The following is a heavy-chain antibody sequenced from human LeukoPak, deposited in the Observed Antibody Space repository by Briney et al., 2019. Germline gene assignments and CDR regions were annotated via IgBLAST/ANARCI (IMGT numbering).Heavy chain of an antibody. V-gene: IGHV3-23*01. CDR3: AKANGYYSD. CDR2: IRGNGDTT. Sequence: GGSLRLSCAAPGFTFSNYGMNWVRQAPGKGLEWVAGIRGNGDTTYYADSVKGRFTISRDNSKNTLSLQLSSLRAEDTAVYYCAKANGYYSDWGQGTLVTVSS. CDR1: GFTFSNYG. D-gene: IGHD3-22*01. J-gene: IGHJ4*02.